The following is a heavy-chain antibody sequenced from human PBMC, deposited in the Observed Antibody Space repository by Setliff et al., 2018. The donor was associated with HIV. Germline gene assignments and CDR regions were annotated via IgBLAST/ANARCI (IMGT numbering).Heavy chain of an antibody. CDR3: ARGDVVQFRGALDP. D-gene: IGHD3-10*01. Sequence: AGGSLRLSCAASGFTLGDYYMTWIRQAPKKGLECVAYISSRGSVIQYADSVKGRFTISRDNAKNSLSLQMNNLRDEDTAVYFCARGDVVQFRGALDPWGQGALVTVSS. J-gene: IGHJ5*02. CDR2: ISSRGSVI. CDR1: GFTLGDYY. V-gene: IGHV3-11*04.